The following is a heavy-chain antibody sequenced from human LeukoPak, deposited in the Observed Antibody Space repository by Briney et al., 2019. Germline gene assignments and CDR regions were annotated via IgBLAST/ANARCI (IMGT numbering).Heavy chain of an antibody. CDR2: ISGSGGDT. CDR3: AKDLGDSSGFGHGSDY. Sequence: GGSLRLSCAASGFTFSSYAMSWVRQAPGKGLEWVSLISGSGGDTYYTDSVKGRFTISRDNSKNTLYLQMNSLRAEDTAVYYCAKDLGDSSGFGHGSDYWGQGTLVTVSS. J-gene: IGHJ4*02. V-gene: IGHV3-23*01. D-gene: IGHD3-22*01. CDR1: GFTFSSYA.